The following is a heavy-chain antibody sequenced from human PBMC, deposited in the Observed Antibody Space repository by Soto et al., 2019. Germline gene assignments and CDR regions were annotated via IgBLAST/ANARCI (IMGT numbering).Heavy chain of an antibody. CDR3: ARVLAFLGVFTPAP. Sequence: ASVKVSCKASGYTFTSYGISWVRQAPGQGLEWMGWISAYNGNTNYAQKLQGRVTMTTDTSTSTAYMELRSLRSDDTAGYYCARVLAFLGVFTPAPGGQGTLVTVSS. V-gene: IGHV1-18*01. CDR1: GYTFTSYG. J-gene: IGHJ5*02. D-gene: IGHD3-16*01. CDR2: ISAYNGNT.